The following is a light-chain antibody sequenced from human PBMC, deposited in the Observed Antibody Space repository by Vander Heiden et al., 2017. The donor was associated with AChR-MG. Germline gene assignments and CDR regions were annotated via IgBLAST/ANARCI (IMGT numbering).Light chain of an antibody. CDR1: KLGEKY. Sequence: SYELTQPPSVSVSPGQTASITCSGDKLGEKYACWYQQKPGQSPVLVIYQDNRRPSGIPERFSGSNSGSTATLTISGTQTMDEADYYCQAWDSSTVVFGGGTKLTVL. CDR2: QDN. V-gene: IGLV3-1*01. CDR3: QAWDSSTVV. J-gene: IGLJ2*01.